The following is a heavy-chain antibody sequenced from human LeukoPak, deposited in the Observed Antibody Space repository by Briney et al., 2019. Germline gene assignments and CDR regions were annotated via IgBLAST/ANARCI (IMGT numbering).Heavy chain of an antibody. CDR3: GSRRTAMFGVIKGPIDY. CDR1: GGAFSDYY. V-gene: IGHV4-34*01. Sequence: SETLSLTCAVYGGAFSDYYWTWIRQPPGKGLEWIGEINHSGSPNNNPSLKSRVSISFDTSKNQFSLKLTSVTAADTAVYYCGSRRTAMFGVIKGPIDYWGQGTLVTVSS. D-gene: IGHD3-3*01. CDR2: INHSGSP. J-gene: IGHJ4*02.